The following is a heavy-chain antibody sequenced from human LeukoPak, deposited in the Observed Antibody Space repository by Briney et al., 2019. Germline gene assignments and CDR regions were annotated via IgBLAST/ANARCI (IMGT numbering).Heavy chain of an antibody. V-gene: IGHV3-21*01. CDR3: AREGSWYAYWGY. CDR2: ISSSSSYI. D-gene: IGHD6-13*01. CDR1: GFPFRTYA. Sequence: GGSLRFSCAASGFPFRTYAINWVRKAPGRGLEWFSSISSSSSYIYYADSVKGRFTISRDNAKNSLYLQMNSLRAEDTAVYYCAREGSWYAYWGYWGQGTLVTVSS. J-gene: IGHJ4*02.